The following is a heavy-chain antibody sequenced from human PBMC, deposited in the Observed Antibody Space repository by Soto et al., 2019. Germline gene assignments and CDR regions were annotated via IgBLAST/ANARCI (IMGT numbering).Heavy chain of an antibody. CDR3: ARPGGYSYGPGSDYFDY. CDR1: GGTFSSYA. V-gene: IGHV1-69*13. D-gene: IGHD5-18*01. J-gene: IGHJ4*02. CDR2: IIPIFGTA. Sequence: ASVKVSCKASGGTFSSYAISWVRQAPGQGLEWMGGIIPIFGTANYAQKFQGRVTITADESTSTAYMELSSLRSEDTAVYYCARPGGYSYGPGSDYFDYWGQGTLVTVSS.